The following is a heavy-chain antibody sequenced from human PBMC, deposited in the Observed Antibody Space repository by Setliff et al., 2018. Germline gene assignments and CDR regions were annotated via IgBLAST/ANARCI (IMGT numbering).Heavy chain of an antibody. D-gene: IGHD2-2*01. J-gene: IGHJ4*01. Sequence: GGSLRLSCVASGFTFGAYTLTWVRQAPGKGLEWVSYITSSGDTMNYADSVKGRFTISRDNAKNSLHLQMNSLRAEDTAVYYCARDYCGPTSCFAKYFDNWGHGILVTVPQ. CDR3: ARDYCGPTSCFAKYFDN. CDR1: GFTFGAYT. V-gene: IGHV3-11*01. CDR2: ITSSGDTM.